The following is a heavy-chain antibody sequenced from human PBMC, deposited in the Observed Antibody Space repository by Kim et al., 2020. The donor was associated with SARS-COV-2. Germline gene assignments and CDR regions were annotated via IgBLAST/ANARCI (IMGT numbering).Heavy chain of an antibody. J-gene: IGHJ4*02. CDR2: ISYDGSNK. D-gene: IGHD2-2*02. V-gene: IGHV3-30*04. CDR3: ARDVGGYCSSTSCYTDY. CDR1: GFTFRSYA. Sequence: GGSPRLSCAASGFTFRSYAMHWVRQAPGKGLEWVAVISYDGSNKYYADSVKGRFTTSRDNSKNTLYLQMNSLRAEDTAVYYCARDVGGYCSSTSCYTDYWGQGTLVTVSS.